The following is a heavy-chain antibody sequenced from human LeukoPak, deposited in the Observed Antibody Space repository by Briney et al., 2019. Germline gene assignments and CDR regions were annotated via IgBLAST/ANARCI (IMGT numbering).Heavy chain of an antibody. J-gene: IGHJ5*02. CDR3: VRGPYGSGISNWFDP. CDR1: DGAIAGYS. D-gene: IGHD3-10*01. Sequence: PSETLSLTCTVSDGAIAGYSRSWIRQAPGKGLEWIGYIYYSGDTNYNPSLQSRVTVSVDTSKNQFSLKLTSVTAADTAVYYCVRGPYGSGISNWFDPWGQGTQVIVSS. CDR2: IYYSGDT. V-gene: IGHV4-59*01.